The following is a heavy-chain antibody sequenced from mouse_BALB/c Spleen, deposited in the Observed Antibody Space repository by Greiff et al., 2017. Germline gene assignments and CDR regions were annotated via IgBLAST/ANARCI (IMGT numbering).Heavy chain of an antibody. Sequence: EVQLVESGAELVRSGASVKLSCTASGFNIKDYYMHWVKQRPEQGLEWIGWIDPENGDTEYAPKFQGKATMTADTSSNTAYLQLSSLTSEDTAVYYCNARDITTDYWGQGTTLTVSS. CDR2: IDPENGDT. CDR1: GFNIKDYY. V-gene: IGHV14-4*02. D-gene: IGHD1-1*01. CDR3: NARDITTDY. J-gene: IGHJ2*01.